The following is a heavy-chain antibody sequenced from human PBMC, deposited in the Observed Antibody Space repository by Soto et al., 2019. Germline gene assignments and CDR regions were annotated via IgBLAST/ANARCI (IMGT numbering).Heavy chain of an antibody. CDR2: IYPGDSDT. D-gene: IGHD1-7*01. CDR3: AGIKKDELYYFDY. V-gene: IGHV5-51*01. Sequence: GESLKISCNGSGYSFTSYWIGWVRQMPGKGLEWMGIIYPGDSDTRYSPSFQGQVTISADKSISTAYLQWSSLKASDTAMYYCAGIKKDELYYFDYWGQGTLVTVYS. CDR1: GYSFTSYW. J-gene: IGHJ4*02.